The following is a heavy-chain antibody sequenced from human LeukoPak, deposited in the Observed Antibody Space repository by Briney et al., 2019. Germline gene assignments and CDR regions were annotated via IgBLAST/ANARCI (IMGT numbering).Heavy chain of an antibody. CDR1: EFTFSSYA. J-gene: IGHJ4*02. Sequence: GGSLRLSCAASEFTFSSYAMSWVRQAPGRGLEWVSTISGSGGNTYYVDSVKGRFTISRDNSKNTLYLQMNSLRAEDTAVYYCAKRFSGWFSFDYWGQGTLVTVSS. V-gene: IGHV3-23*01. CDR2: ISGSGGNT. D-gene: IGHD6-19*01. CDR3: AKRFSGWFSFDY.